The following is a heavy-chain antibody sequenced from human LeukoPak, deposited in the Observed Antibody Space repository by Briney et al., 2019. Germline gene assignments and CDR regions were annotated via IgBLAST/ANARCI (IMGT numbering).Heavy chain of an antibody. J-gene: IGHJ4*02. CDR1: GYTFTVYY. V-gene: IGHV1-2*02. CDR3: ARDRRLDYQLPADY. CDR2: INPNSGGT. Sequence: ASVKVSCKASGYTFTVYYMHWVRQAPGQGLEWMGWINPNSGGTNYAQKFQGRVTMTRDTSTSTAYMELRSLRSDDTALYYCARDRRLDYQLPADYWGQGTLVTVSS. D-gene: IGHD2-2*01.